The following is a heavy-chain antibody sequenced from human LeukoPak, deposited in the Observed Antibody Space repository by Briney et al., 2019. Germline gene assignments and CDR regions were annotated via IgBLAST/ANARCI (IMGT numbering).Heavy chain of an antibody. CDR3: AREDGYCSGGNCYSYFDS. Sequence: GGSLRLSCAASGFTFINSWMSWVRQAPGKGLEWVAYIKKTGSETYYVDSVKGRFTITRDNARNSLFLQMNSLRAEDTAVYYCAREDGYCSGGNCYSYFDSWGEGTLVTVSS. CDR2: IKKTGSET. V-gene: IGHV3-7*01. CDR1: GFTFINSW. J-gene: IGHJ4*02. D-gene: IGHD2-15*01.